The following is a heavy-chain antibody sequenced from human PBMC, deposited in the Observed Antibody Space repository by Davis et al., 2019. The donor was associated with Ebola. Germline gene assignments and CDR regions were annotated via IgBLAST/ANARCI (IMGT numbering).Heavy chain of an antibody. V-gene: IGHV3-30*18. CDR2: ISYDGSDK. J-gene: IGHJ4*01. D-gene: IGHD6-25*01. CDR1: GFTFSYYG. Sequence: PGGSLRLSCAASGFTFSYYGMHWVRQAPGKGLEWVSVISYDGSDKYYADSVKGRFTISRDDSKNTVFLQMNSLRVEDTAVYHCAKGTNRIAAAGMGQKNWGQGTQVTVSS. CDR3: AKGTNRIAAAGMGQKN.